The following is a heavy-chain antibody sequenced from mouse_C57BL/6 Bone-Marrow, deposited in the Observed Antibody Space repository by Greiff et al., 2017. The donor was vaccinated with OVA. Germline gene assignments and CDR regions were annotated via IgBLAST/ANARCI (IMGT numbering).Heavy chain of an antibody. Sequence: EVMLVESGGGLVKPGGSLKLSCAASGFTFSDYGMHWVRQAPEKGLEWVAYISSGSSTIYYADTVKGRFTISRDNAKNTLFLQMTSLRSEDTAMYYCARKWDRAWFAYWGQGTLVTVSA. V-gene: IGHV5-17*01. CDR3: ARKWDRAWFAY. CDR1: GFTFSDYG. J-gene: IGHJ3*01. D-gene: IGHD3-3*01. CDR2: ISSGSSTI.